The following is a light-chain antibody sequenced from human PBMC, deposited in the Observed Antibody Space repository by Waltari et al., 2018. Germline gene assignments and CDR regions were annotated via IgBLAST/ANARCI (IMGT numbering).Light chain of an antibody. Sequence: DIQMTQTPSSLSASVGDRVTISCQASQDINNYLNWYQQKPGKAPKLLIYDASNLEIGVPSRFSGGGSGTDFTFIITSLQPEDIATYYCQQSYSTPWTFGQGTKVEIK. V-gene: IGKV1-33*01. CDR3: QQSYSTPWT. CDR1: QDINNY. CDR2: DAS. J-gene: IGKJ1*01.